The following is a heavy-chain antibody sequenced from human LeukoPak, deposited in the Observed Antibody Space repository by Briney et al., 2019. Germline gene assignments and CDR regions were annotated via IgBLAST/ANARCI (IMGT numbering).Heavy chain of an antibody. CDR3: ALPAISGYYAFDI. V-gene: IGHV1-18*01. CDR1: GYTFTSYG. Sequence: GASVKVSCKASGYTFTSYGISWVQQAPGQGLEWMGWISAYNGNTNYAQKFQGRVTMTRNTSISTAYMELSSLRSEDTAVYYCALPAISGYYAFDIWGQGTMVTVSS. J-gene: IGHJ3*02. D-gene: IGHD3-22*01. CDR2: ISAYNGNT.